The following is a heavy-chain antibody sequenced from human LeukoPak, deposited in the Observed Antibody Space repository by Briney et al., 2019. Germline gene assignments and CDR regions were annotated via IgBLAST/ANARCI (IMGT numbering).Heavy chain of an antibody. Sequence: ASVKVSCKTSGATINYIHWMRQAPGQGLEWMGWINSNIGGTSFAQIFQGRVSMTRDTSITTVYMELSSLESDDTAVYYCASGLNTSGGFDLWGQGTMVTVSS. D-gene: IGHD2-15*01. J-gene: IGHJ3*01. V-gene: IGHV1-2*02. CDR2: INSNIGGT. CDR3: ASGLNTSGGFDL. CDR1: GATINY.